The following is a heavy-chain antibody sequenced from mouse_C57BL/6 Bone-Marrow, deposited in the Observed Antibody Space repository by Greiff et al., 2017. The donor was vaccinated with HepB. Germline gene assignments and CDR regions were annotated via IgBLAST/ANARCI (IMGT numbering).Heavy chain of an antibody. CDR1: GFTFSDYG. J-gene: IGHJ4*01. V-gene: IGHV5-15*01. D-gene: IGHD2-4*01. CDR2: ISNLAYSI. Sequence: EVHLVESGGGLVQPGGSLKLSCAASGFTFSDYGMAWVRQAPRKGPEWVAFISNLAYSIYYADTVTGRFTISRENAKNTLYLEMSSLRSEDTAMYYCAIYDYNYAMDYWGQGTSVTVSS. CDR3: AIYDYNYAMDY.